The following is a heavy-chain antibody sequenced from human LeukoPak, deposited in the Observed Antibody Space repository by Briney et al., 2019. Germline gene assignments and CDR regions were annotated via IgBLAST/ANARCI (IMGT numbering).Heavy chain of an antibody. Sequence: SETLSLTCAVYGGSFSGYYWSWIRQPPGKGLEWIGEINHSGSTNYNPSLKSRVTISVDTSKNQFSLKLSSVTAADTAVYYCARGRGGYQYYFDYWGQGTLVTVSS. J-gene: IGHJ4*02. V-gene: IGHV4-34*01. D-gene: IGHD5-12*01. CDR3: ARGRGGYQYYFDY. CDR1: GGSFSGYY. CDR2: INHSGST.